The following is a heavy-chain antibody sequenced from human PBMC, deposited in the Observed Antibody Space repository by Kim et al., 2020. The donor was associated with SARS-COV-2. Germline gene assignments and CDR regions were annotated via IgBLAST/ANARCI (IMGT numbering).Heavy chain of an antibody. CDR3: ATSAAAGRLYWFDP. J-gene: IGHJ5*02. D-gene: IGHD6-13*01. Sequence: QKFPGRVTMTEDTSTDPAYMELSSLRSEDTAVYYCATSAAAGRLYWFDPWGQGTLVTVSS. V-gene: IGHV1-24*01.